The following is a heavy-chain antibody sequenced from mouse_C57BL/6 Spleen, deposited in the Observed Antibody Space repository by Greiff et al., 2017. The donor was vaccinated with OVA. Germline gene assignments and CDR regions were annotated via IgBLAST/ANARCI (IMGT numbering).Heavy chain of an antibody. CDR1: GFTFSSYG. CDR2: ISSGGSYT. Sequence: EVNLVESGGDLVKPGGSLKLSCAASGFTFSSYGMSWVRQTPDKRLEWVATISSGGSYTYYPASVKGRFTISRDNAKNTLYLQMSSLKSEDTAMYYCARHYFDYWGQGTTLTVSS. V-gene: IGHV5-6*01. J-gene: IGHJ2*01. CDR3: ARHYFDY.